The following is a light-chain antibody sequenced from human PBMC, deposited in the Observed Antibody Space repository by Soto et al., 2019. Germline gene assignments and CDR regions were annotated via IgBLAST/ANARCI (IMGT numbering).Light chain of an antibody. Sequence: QSALTQPASVSGSPGQSITISCTGTSSDVGGYNYVSWYQQHPGKAPKLMIYDVSNRPSGVSNRFSGSKSGNTASLTISGLQAEDEADYYCSSYTSSSTSVVFGGGTKPNVL. CDR1: SSDVGGYNY. V-gene: IGLV2-14*01. J-gene: IGLJ2*01. CDR3: SSYTSSSTSVV. CDR2: DVS.